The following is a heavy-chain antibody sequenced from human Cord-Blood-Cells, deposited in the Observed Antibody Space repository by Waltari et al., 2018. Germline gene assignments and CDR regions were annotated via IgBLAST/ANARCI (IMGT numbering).Heavy chain of an antibody. Sequence: QVQLQQWGAGLLKPSETLSPTCAVYGGSFIGYYCSWIRQPPGKGLEWIGEINHSGSTNYNPSLKSRVTISVDTSKNQFSLKLSSVTAADTAVYYCARGRLLYYYGSGSYYFDYWGQGTLVTVSS. CDR2: INHSGST. J-gene: IGHJ4*02. V-gene: IGHV4-34*01. CDR3: ARGRLLYYYGSGSYYFDY. CDR1: GGSFIGYY. D-gene: IGHD3-10*01.